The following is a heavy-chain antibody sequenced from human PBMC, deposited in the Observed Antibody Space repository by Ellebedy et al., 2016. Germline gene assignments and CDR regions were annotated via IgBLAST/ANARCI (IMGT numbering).Heavy chain of an antibody. V-gene: IGHV3-13*04. CDR2: IGTAGDT. CDR3: ARGAGYGVGYYGMDV. Sequence: GESLKISCAASGFTFSSYDMHWVRQATGKGLEWVSAIGTAGDTYYPGSVKGRFTISRENAKNSLYLQMNSLRAGDTAVYYCARGAGYGVGYYGMDVWGQGTTVTVSS. J-gene: IGHJ6*02. D-gene: IGHD4-17*01. CDR1: GFTFSSYD.